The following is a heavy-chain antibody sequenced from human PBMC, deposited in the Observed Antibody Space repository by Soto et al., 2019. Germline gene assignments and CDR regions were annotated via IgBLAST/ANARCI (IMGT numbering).Heavy chain of an antibody. D-gene: IGHD3-22*01. J-gene: IGHJ6*02. CDR2: INPHSGGT. CDR1: GYYFTGYY. CDR3: ARENVPYYYDSSGFSSGYGMDV. Sequence: ASVQVSCQASGYYFTGYYMHWVRQAPGQGLEWVGWINPHSGGTNYAQKFQGRFTMTRDTSISTAYMELSRLRSDDRAVYYCARENVPYYYDSSGFSSGYGMDVWGQGTTVTVSS. V-gene: IGHV1-2*02.